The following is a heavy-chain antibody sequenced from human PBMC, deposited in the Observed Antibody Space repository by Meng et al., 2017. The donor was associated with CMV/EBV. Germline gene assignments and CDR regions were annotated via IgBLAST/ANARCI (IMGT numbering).Heavy chain of an antibody. D-gene: IGHD3-3*01. V-gene: IGHV1-69*10. J-gene: IGHJ5*02. CDR1: SDA. CDR3: ARDQRVLRFLEWLTGGWFDP. CDR2: IIPILGIA. Sequence: SDAISWVRKAPGQGLEWMGGIIPILGIANYAQKFQGRVTITADKSTSTAYMELSSLRSEDTAVYYCARDQRVLRFLEWLTGGWFDPWGQGTLVTVSS.